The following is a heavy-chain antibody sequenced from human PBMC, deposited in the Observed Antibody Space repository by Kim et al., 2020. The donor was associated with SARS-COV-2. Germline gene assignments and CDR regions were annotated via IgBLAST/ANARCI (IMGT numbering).Heavy chain of an antibody. V-gene: IGHV4-59*09. CDR2: ST. Sequence: STKYNPSRKSRVTISLDTSKNQFSLKLSPATAADTAVYYCVGGAGWLPDYWGQGTLVTVSS. CDR3: VGGAGWLPDY. D-gene: IGHD5-12*01. J-gene: IGHJ4*02.